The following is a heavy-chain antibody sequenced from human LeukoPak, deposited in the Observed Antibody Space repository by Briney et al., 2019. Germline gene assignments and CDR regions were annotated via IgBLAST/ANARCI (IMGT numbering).Heavy chain of an antibody. CDR3: ARGYCSGGSCYRIDY. Sequence: GASVKVSCKASGGTFSTYAITWVRQAPGQGLEWMGRIIPIPGIANYAQKFQGRVTITADKSTSTAYMELSSLGSEDTAVYYCARGYCSGGSCYRIDYWGQGTLVTVSS. V-gene: IGHV1-69*04. D-gene: IGHD2-15*01. CDR1: GGTFSTYA. CDR2: IIPIPGIA. J-gene: IGHJ4*02.